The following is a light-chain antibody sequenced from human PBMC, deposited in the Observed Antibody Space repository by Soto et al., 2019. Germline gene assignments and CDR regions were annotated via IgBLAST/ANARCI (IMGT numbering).Light chain of an antibody. J-gene: IGLJ1*01. Sequence: QSVLTQPASVSGSPGQSITIPCTGTSGDVGSYNLVSWYQQHPGKAPKLMIYEVTERPSGVSNRFSGSKSGNTASLTISGLQPEDEADYYCCSYAGNSEVFGSGTNHRP. CDR2: EVT. CDR3: CSYAGNSEV. CDR1: SGDVGSYNL. V-gene: IGLV2-23*02.